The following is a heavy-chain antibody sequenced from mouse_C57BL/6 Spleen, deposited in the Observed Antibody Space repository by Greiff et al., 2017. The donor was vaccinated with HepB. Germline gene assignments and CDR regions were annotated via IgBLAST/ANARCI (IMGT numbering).Heavy chain of an antibody. CDR2: INYDGSST. CDR1: GFTFSDYY. CDR3: ATLTGTWFAY. J-gene: IGHJ3*01. D-gene: IGHD4-1*01. Sequence: EVKLMESEGGLVQPGSSMKLSCTASGFTFSDYYMAWVRQVPEKGLEWVANINYDGSSTYYLDSLKSRFIISRDNAKNILYLQMSSLKSEDTATYYCATLTGTWFAYWGQGTLVTVSA. V-gene: IGHV5-16*01.